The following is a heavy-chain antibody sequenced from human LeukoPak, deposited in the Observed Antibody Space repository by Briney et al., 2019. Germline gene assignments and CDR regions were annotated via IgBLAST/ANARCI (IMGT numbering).Heavy chain of an antibody. J-gene: IGHJ4*02. CDR2: ISGSGGGT. V-gene: IGHV3-23*01. CDR1: GFTFSSYE. Sequence: GGSLRLSCAASGFTFSSYEMNWVRQAPGKGLEWVSGISGSGGGTYYGDSVKGRFTISRDNSKNTLYLQMNSLRAEDTAIYYCARDSKSLKSLDYWAQGTLVTVSS. D-gene: IGHD2/OR15-2a*01. CDR3: ARDSKSLKSLDY.